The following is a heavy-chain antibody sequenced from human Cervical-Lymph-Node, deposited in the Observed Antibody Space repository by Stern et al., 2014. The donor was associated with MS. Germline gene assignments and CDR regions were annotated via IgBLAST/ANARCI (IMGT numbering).Heavy chain of an antibody. J-gene: IGHJ6*02. CDR3: AIDNDDNGMDV. CDR1: GDTFINFG. V-gene: IGHV1-69*01. Sequence: VHLVESGAEVKKPGSSVKVSCTASGDTFINFGISWVRQAPGQGLEWMGGIIPMFGTTEYAQKFQGRVSISADESATTVYMELSSLRSEDTAVYYCAIDNDDNGMDVWGQGTTVTVSS. D-gene: IGHD1-1*01. CDR2: IIPMFGTT.